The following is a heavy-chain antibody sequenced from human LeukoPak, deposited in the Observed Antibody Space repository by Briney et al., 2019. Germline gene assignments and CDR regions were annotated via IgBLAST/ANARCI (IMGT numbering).Heavy chain of an antibody. D-gene: IGHD3-9*01. CDR2: IYTSGST. CDR1: GGSISSGSYY. J-gene: IGHJ6*03. CDR3: AGTLRYFDWLSRIYYYYYYMGA. Sequence: SETLSLTCTVSGGSISSGSYYWSWIRQPAGKGLEWIGRIYTSGSTNYNPSLKSRVTISVDTSKNQFSLKLSSVTAADTAVYYCAGTLRYFDWLSRIYYYYYYMGAWGKGTTVTISS. V-gene: IGHV4-61*02.